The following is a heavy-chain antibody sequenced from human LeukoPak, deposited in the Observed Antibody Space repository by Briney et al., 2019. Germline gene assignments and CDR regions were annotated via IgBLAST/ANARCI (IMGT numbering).Heavy chain of an antibody. Sequence: GGSLGLSCAASGFTFSNYGMHWVRQAPGKGLEWVAVISYDGSNEYYADSVKGRFAISRDTSKNTLYLQMNGLRAEDTALYYCARKFLTGRLIDYWGQGTLVTVSS. J-gene: IGHJ4*02. CDR3: ARKFLTGRLIDY. CDR2: ISYDGSNE. V-gene: IGHV3-30*03. CDR1: GFTFSNYG. D-gene: IGHD7-27*01.